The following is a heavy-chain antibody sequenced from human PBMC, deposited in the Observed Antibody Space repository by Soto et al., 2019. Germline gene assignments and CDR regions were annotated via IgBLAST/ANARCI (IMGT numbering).Heavy chain of an antibody. CDR2: IYYSGST. CDR3: ARLTYYDFWSGYYPLYFDY. Sequence: SETLSLTCTVSGGSISSGGYYWMWIRHHPGKGLEWIGYIYYSGSTYYNPSLKSRVTISVDTSKNQFSLKLSSVTAADTAVYYCARLTYYDFWSGYYPLYFDYWGQGTLVTVSS. V-gene: IGHV4-31*03. D-gene: IGHD3-3*01. CDR1: GGSISSGGYY. J-gene: IGHJ4*02.